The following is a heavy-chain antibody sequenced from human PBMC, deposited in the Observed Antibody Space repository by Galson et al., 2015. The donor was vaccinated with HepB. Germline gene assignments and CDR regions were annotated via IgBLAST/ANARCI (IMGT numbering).Heavy chain of an antibody. CDR2: IWYDGSNK. V-gene: IGHV3-33*08. J-gene: IGHJ5*02. D-gene: IGHD3-10*01. CDR1: GFTFSSYG. CDR3: ARDRSMVRGVISGKWWFDP. Sequence: SLRLSCAASGFTFSSYGMHWVRQAPGKGLEWVAVIWYDGSNKYYADSVKGRFTISRDNSKNTLYLQMNSLRAEDTAVYYCARDRSMVRGVISGKWWFDPWGQGTLVTVSS.